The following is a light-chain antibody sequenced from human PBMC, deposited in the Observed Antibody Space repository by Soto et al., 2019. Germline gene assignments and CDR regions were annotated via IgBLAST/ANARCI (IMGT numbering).Light chain of an antibody. V-gene: IGKV1-9*01. CDR3: QHLNSYPLT. J-gene: IGKJ4*01. Sequence: DIQLTQSPSFLSASVGDRVTITCRASQGISSSLAWYQQKPGKAPKLLIYAASTLQSGVPSRFSGSGSGTEFTLTISSLQPGDFATYYCQHLNSYPLTFGGGTKVEIK. CDR2: AAS. CDR1: QGISSS.